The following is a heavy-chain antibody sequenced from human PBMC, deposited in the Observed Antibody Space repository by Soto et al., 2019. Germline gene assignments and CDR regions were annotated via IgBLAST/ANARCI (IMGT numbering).Heavy chain of an antibody. V-gene: IGHV3-30-3*01. Sequence: GGSLRLSCAASGFTFSSYAMHWVRQAPGKGLEWVAVISYDGSNKYYADSVKGRFTISRDNSKNTLYLQMNSLRAEDTAVYYCARDLGGTYGSGSYYTYYYGMDVWGQGTTVTVSS. D-gene: IGHD3-10*01. CDR3: ARDLGGTYGSGSYYTYYYGMDV. J-gene: IGHJ6*02. CDR1: GFTFSSYA. CDR2: ISYDGSNK.